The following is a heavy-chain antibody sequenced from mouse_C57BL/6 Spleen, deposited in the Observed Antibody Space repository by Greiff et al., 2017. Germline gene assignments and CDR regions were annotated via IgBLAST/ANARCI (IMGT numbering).Heavy chain of an antibody. D-gene: IGHD2-5*01. J-gene: IGHJ2*01. CDR3: AYSNYVDY. CDR1: GYTFTSYG. Sequence: VQVVESGAELARPGASVKLSCKASGYTFTSYGISWVKQRTGQGLEWIGEIYPRSGNTYYNEKFKGKATLTADKSSSTAYMELRSLTSEDSAVYFCAYSNYVDYWGQGTTLTVSS. CDR2: IYPRSGNT. V-gene: IGHV1-81*01.